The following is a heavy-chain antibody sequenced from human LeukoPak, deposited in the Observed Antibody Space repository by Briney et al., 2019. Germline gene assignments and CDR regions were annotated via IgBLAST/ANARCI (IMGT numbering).Heavy chain of an antibody. Sequence: GESLKISCKGSGYSFTSYWIGWVRQMPGKGLEWMGIIYPGDSDIRYSPSFQGQVTISADKSISIAYLQWSSLKASDTAMYYCAGQTGVFRDAFDIWGQGTMVTVSS. V-gene: IGHV5-51*01. D-gene: IGHD3-3*01. CDR1: GYSFTSYW. J-gene: IGHJ3*02. CDR3: AGQTGVFRDAFDI. CDR2: IYPGDSDI.